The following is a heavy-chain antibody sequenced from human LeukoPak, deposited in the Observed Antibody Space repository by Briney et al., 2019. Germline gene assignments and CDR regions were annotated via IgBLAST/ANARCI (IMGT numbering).Heavy chain of an antibody. CDR2: INPNSGGT. CDR1: GYTFTGYY. Sequence: GASVKVSCKASGYTFTGYYMHWVRQAPGQGLEWMGWINPNSGGTNYAQKFQGWVTMTRDTSISTAYMELSRLRSDDTAVYYCARADRIAVAGTSSYFDYWGQGTLVTVSS. J-gene: IGHJ4*02. V-gene: IGHV1-2*04. CDR3: ARADRIAVAGTSSYFDY. D-gene: IGHD6-19*01.